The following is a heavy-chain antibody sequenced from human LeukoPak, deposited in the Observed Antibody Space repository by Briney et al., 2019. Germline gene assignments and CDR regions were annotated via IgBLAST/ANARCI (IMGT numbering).Heavy chain of an antibody. V-gene: IGHV3-11*01. D-gene: IGHD3-3*01. J-gene: IGHJ6*02. CDR3: ARAGYYDFWSGYYGMDV. Sequence: LSLTCTVSGGSISSYYMSWIRQAPGKGLEWVSYITSSGSSIYYADSVKGRFTISRDNAKNSLHLQMNSLRAEDTAVYYCARAGYYDFWSGYYGMDVWGQGTTVTVSS. CDR2: ITSSGSSI. CDR1: GGSISSYY.